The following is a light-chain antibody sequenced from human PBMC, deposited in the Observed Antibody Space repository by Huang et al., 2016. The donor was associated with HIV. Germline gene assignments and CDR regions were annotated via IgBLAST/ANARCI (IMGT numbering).Light chain of an antibody. CDR2: DAS. V-gene: IGKV1-NL1*01. CDR3: QQYFSPPWT. CDR1: RGISNS. Sequence: DIQMTQSPSSPSASVGDRVIITCRASRGISNSLAWYQQKAGKAPKVLLYDASRLESGVPSRVSGSISGTDFTLTISSLQPEDFGTYYCQQYFSPPWTFGQGTKVEMK. J-gene: IGKJ1*01.